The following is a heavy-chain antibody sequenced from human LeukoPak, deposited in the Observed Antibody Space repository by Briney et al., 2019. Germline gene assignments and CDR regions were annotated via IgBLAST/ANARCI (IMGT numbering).Heavy chain of an antibody. CDR3: AKVDNSGYYGNYDY. CDR1: GFTFSEYA. V-gene: IGHV3-23*01. Sequence: PGGSLRLSCAASGFTFSEYAMSWVRQAPGPGLEWVSTISGSGGSTYYADSVKGRFTISRDKSKHTLYLQMNSLRAEDTAVYYCAKVDNSGYYGNYDYWGQGTLVTVSS. CDR2: ISGSGGST. D-gene: IGHD3-22*01. J-gene: IGHJ4*02.